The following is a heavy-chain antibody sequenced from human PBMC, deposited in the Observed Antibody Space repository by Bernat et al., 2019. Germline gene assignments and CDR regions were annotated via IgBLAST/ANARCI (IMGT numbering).Heavy chain of an antibody. CDR1: GFTVSSNY. D-gene: IGHD3-22*01. V-gene: IGHV3-66*01. CDR2: IYSGGST. CDR3: ARALDERSGYYEGGY. J-gene: IGHJ4*02. Sequence: EVQLVESGGGLVQPGGSLRLSCTASGFTVSSNYMSWVRQAPGKGMEWVSVIYSGGSTYYADSVKGRFTISRDNSENALDLQMNSLRAEDTAVYYCARALDERSGYYEGGYWGQGTLVTVSS.